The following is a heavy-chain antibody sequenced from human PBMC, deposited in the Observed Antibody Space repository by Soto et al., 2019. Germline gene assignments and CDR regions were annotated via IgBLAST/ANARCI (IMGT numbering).Heavy chain of an antibody. J-gene: IGHJ3*02. CDR1: GFTVSSNY. CDR2: IYSGGNT. CDR3: AREVXVXGFAFDI. V-gene: IGHV3-66*01. Sequence: EVQLVESGGGLVQPGGSLRLSCAVPGFTVSSNYMNWVRQAPGKGLEWVSFIYSGGNTYYADSVKGRFTISRDNSKNMLYLQMNSLRVEDTAVYYCAREVXVXGFAFDIWGQGTMVTVSS.